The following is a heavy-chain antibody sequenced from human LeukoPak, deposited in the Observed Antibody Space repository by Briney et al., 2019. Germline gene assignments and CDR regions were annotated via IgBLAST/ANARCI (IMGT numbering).Heavy chain of an antibody. Sequence: GGSLRLSCTVSGFTVSSNSMSWVRQAPGKGLEWVANIKQDGSEKYYVDSVKGRFTISRDNAKNSLYLQMNSLRAEDTAVYYCAGQLQEGFDYWGQGTLVTVSS. CDR1: GFTVSSNS. CDR2: IKQDGSEK. CDR3: AGQLQEGFDY. J-gene: IGHJ4*02. V-gene: IGHV3-7*03. D-gene: IGHD2-2*01.